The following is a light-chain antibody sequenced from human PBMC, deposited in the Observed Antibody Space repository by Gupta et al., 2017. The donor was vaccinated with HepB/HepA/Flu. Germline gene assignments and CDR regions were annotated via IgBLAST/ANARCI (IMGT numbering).Light chain of an antibody. V-gene: IGLV1-47*02. J-gene: IGLJ1*01. Sequence: QPVLTQPPSASGTPGQRVAISCSGSSSNVGRDNVYWYRQLPGTAPKLLIYNDDRRPSGVPDRFSGSKSGTSASLAISGLRYEDEADYYCAAWDNSLSAYVFGTGTWVTVL. CDR1: SSNVGRDN. CDR3: AAWDNSLSAYV. CDR2: NDD.